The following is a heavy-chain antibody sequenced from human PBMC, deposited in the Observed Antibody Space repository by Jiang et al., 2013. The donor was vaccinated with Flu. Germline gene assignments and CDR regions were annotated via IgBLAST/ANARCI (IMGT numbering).Heavy chain of an antibody. J-gene: IGHJ4*02. Sequence: LKPSETLSLTCAVYGGSFSGYYWSWIRQPPGKGLEWIGEINHSGSTNYNPSLKSRVTISVDTSKNQFSLKLSSVTAADTAVYYCARGLRGRVRGVIFVYWGQGTLVTVSS. D-gene: IGHD3-10*01. CDR3: ARGLRGRVRGVIFVY. CDR2: INHSGST. CDR1: GGSFSGYY. V-gene: IGHV4-34*01.